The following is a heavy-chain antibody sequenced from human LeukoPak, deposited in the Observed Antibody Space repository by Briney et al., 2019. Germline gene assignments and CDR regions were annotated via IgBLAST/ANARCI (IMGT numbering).Heavy chain of an antibody. CDR2: VSGSGGST. D-gene: IGHD2-15*01. V-gene: IGHV3-23*01. Sequence: GGSLRLSCAASGFTFSSYAMSWVRQAPGKGLEWVSAVSGSGGSTYYADSVKGRFTISRDNSKNTLYLQMNSLRAEDTAVYYCATNPSRTYCSGGSCDNYYGMDVWGQGTTVTVSS. CDR3: ATNPSRTYCSGGSCDNYYGMDV. CDR1: GFTFSSYA. J-gene: IGHJ6*02.